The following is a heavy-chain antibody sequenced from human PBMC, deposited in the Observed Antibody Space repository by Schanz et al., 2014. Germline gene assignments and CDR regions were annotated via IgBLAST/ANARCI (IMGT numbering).Heavy chain of an antibody. CDR3: ARGTMPGTFDI. J-gene: IGHJ3*02. CDR1: GYTFSDYG. D-gene: IGHD2-2*01. Sequence: QVQLVQSEAEVKKPGSSVKVSCKTSGYTFSDYGITWVRQARGQGLEWVGRFIPILDVGNYAQQFQGRVTFTADKSTSTAYMELSSLRYEDTALYYCARGTMPGTFDIWGQGTMVTVSS. CDR2: FIPILDVG. V-gene: IGHV1-69*02.